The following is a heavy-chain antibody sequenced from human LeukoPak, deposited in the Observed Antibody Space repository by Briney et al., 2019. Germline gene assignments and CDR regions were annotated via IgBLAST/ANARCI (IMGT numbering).Heavy chain of an antibody. CDR1: GGSISSGDYY. CDR2: IYYSGST. J-gene: IGHJ5*02. V-gene: IGHV4-30-4*08. D-gene: IGHD2-2*01. Sequence: SETLSLTCTVSGGSISSGDYYWSWIRQPPGKGLEWIGYIYYSGSTYYNPSLKSRVTISVDTSKNQFSLKLSSVTAADTAVYYCARVVPAAIEFGWFDPWGQGTLVTVSS. CDR3: ARVVPAAIEFGWFDP.